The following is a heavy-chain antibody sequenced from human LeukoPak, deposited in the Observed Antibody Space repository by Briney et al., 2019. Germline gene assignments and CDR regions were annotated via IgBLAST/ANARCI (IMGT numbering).Heavy chain of an antibody. CDR1: GFTVSSNY. D-gene: IGHD3-22*01. CDR3: ARGMSYDSSGYYWPPDY. J-gene: IGHJ4*02. Sequence: PGGSLRLSCAASGFTVSSNYMSWVRQAPGKGLEWVSVIYSGGSTYYADSVKGRFTISRDNSKNTLYLQMNSLRAEDTAVYYCARGMSYDSSGYYWPPDYWGQGTLVTVSS. V-gene: IGHV3-53*01. CDR2: IYSGGST.